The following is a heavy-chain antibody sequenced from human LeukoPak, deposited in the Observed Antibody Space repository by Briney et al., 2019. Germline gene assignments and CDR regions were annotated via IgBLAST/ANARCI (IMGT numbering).Heavy chain of an antibody. CDR3: ARLRYCGGDCPPRASDI. CDR2: IDSRSSFI. D-gene: IGHD2-21*02. CDR1: GFTFSRYS. Sequence: KPGGSLRLACAASGFTFSRYSMNWVRQAPGQGLEWVSSIDSRSSFIYYADSVKGRFTISRDNAKDSLSLQMNSLRAEDTAVYYCARLRYCGGDCPPRASDIWGQGTMVTVSS. J-gene: IGHJ3*02. V-gene: IGHV3-21*01.